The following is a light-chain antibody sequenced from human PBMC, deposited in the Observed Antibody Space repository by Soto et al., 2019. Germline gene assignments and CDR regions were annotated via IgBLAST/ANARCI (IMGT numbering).Light chain of an antibody. CDR2: TVT. V-gene: IGLV2-14*01. CDR1: SSDVGGYDY. J-gene: IGLJ2*01. Sequence: QSVLTQPASVSGSPGQSITISWTGTSSDVGGYDYVSWYQQHPGKVPKLMIYTVTNRPSGVSSRFSGSKSGNTASLTISGLQAEDEADYYCSSYTSISTVVFGGGTKLTVL. CDR3: SSYTSISTVV.